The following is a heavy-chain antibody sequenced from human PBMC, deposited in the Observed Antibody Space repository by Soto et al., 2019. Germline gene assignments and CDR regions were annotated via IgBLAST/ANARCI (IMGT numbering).Heavy chain of an antibody. CDR1: GFTFSSYA. CDR3: AKAYDNTGYYRNDASDI. CDR2: ISASGGST. J-gene: IGHJ3*02. Sequence: EVQLLESGGGLVQPGGSLRLSCAASGFTFSSYAMSWVRQAPGEGLQWVSGISASGGSTYYADSVKGRFTISRDSSRNTLYLQMNSLRAEDTAVYYCAKAYDNTGYYRNDASDIWGQGTMVTVSS. D-gene: IGHD3-22*01. V-gene: IGHV3-23*01.